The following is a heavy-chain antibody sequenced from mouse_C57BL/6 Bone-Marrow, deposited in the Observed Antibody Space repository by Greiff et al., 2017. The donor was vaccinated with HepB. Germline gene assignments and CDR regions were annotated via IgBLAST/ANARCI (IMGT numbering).Heavy chain of an antibody. CDR2: IYPGDGDT. Sequence: QVQLQQSGAELVKPGASVKISCKASGYAFSSYWMNWVKQRPGKGLEWIGQIYPGDGDTNSNGKFKGKATLTADKSSSTAYMQLSSLTSEDSAVYFCARDPLLLRFDYWGQGTTLTVSS. J-gene: IGHJ2*01. V-gene: IGHV1-80*01. CDR3: ARDPLLLRFDY. CDR1: GYAFSSYW. D-gene: IGHD1-1*01.